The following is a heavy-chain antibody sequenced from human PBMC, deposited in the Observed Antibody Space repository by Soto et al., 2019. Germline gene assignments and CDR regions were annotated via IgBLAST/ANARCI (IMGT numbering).Heavy chain of an antibody. Sequence: PGGSLRLSCAASGFTVINTYLSWVRQSPGKGLEWVSVIYRDGRTYYADSVQGRFTISRDHSKNTLYLRMNSLRVEDTAVYYCTSDPVDSQVFDYWGKGTLVTVSS. D-gene: IGHD2-15*01. J-gene: IGHJ4*02. V-gene: IGHV3-66*01. CDR2: IYRDGRT. CDR3: TSDPVDSQVFDY. CDR1: GFTVINTY.